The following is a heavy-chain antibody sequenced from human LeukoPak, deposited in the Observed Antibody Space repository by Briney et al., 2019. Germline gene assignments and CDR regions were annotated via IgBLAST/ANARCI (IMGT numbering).Heavy chain of an antibody. V-gene: IGHV3-7*01. D-gene: IGHD1-7*01. CDR3: ARGGTRLSDF. J-gene: IGHJ4*02. Sequence: GGSLRLSCAASGFTFSTYWMSWVRQPPGKGLEWVANIKHDGSDKYYVDSVKGRFTISKDNAKNSLYLQMNSLTAEDTAVYYCARGGTRLSDFWVQGTLVTVSS. CDR2: IKHDGSDK. CDR1: GFTFSTYW.